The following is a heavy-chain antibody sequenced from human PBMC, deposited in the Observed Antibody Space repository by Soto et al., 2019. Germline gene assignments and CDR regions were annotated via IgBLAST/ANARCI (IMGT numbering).Heavy chain of an antibody. D-gene: IGHD2-8*01. CDR3: VSKRTNVPTQAYFDY. CDR2: VYYRGRS. CDR1: GGSFTNSRYY. J-gene: IGHJ4*02. V-gene: IGHV4-39*01. Sequence: PXETLSLTCTVSGGSFTNSRYYWGWIRQSPGKGLEWIGSVYYRGRSYSKSSVKSRVTISVDTSKNRFSLSLNSVTASDTAVYFCVSKRTNVPTQAYFDYWGPGALVTVSS.